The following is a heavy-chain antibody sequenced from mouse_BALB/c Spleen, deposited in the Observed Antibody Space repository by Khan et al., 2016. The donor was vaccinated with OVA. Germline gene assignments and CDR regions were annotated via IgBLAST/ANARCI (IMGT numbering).Heavy chain of an antibody. CDR2: ISPGSGDT. Sequence: QVQLQQSGAELARPGASVKLSCKASGYTFTDYYINWVKQRTGQGLEWIGEISPGSGDTYYNEKFKGKATLTADKSSSTVYMQLSSLTAEASAVYCGARRNYVGYTFAYGGQGTLVTVSA. V-gene: IGHV1-77*01. D-gene: IGHD1-2*01. CDR1: GYTFTDYY. J-gene: IGHJ3*01. CDR3: ARRNYVGYTFAY.